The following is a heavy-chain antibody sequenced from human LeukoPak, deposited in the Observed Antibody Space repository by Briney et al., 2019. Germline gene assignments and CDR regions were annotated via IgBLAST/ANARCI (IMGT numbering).Heavy chain of an antibody. J-gene: IGHJ5*02. D-gene: IGHD2-2*01. CDR1: GGTFSSYA. CDR2: IIPILGIA. V-gene: IGHV1-69*04. CDR3: ARDLAYCSSTSCYGFDP. Sequence: SVKVSCKASGGTFSSYAISWVRQAPGQGLEWMGRIIPILGIANYAQKFQGRVTITADKSTSTAYMELSSLRSEDTAVYYCARDLAYCSSTSCYGFDPWGQGTLVTVSS.